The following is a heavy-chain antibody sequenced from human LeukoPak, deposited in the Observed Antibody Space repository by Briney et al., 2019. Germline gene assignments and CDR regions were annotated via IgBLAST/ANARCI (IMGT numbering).Heavy chain of an antibody. D-gene: IGHD3-10*01. CDR2: IYHSGST. V-gene: IGHV4-61*08. J-gene: IGHJ3*02. Sequence: SEALSLTCTVSGGSINSGGYYWSWIRQPPGTGLEWIGYIYHSGSTSYNPSLKSRVTISVDTSKNQFSLKLSSVTAADTAVYYCATLLYGSGSYPTRDDAFDIWGQGTMVIVSS. CDR3: ATLLYGSGSYPTRDDAFDI. CDR1: GGSINSGGYY.